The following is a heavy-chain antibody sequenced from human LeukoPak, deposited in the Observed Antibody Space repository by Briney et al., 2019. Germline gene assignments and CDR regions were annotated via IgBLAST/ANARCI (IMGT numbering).Heavy chain of an antibody. J-gene: IGHJ4*02. D-gene: IGHD3-10*01. CDR1: GGSISSYY. CDR2: IYYSGST. V-gene: IGHV4-59*12. CDR3: AAGGYYGSGSYSHFFDY. Sequence: PSETLSLTCTVSGGSISSYYWSWIRQPPGKGLEWIGYIYYSGSTNYNPSLKSRVTISVDTSKNQFSLKLSSVTAADTAVYYCAAGGYYGSGSYSHFFDYWGQGTLVTVSS.